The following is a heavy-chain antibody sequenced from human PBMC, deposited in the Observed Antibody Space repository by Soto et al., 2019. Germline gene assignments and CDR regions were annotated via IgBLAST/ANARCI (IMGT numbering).Heavy chain of an antibody. CDR1: GFTFSSYS. Sequence: EVQLVESGGGLVQPGGYLRLSCAASGFTFSSYSMNWVRQAPGKGLEWVSYISSSSSTIYYADSVKGRISISRDNAKNSLYLQMTSLRAEDTAVYYCARETYYYGTGGYGFWGQGTLVTVYS. CDR3: ARETYYYGTGGYGF. CDR2: ISSSSSTI. D-gene: IGHD3-10*01. V-gene: IGHV3-48*01. J-gene: IGHJ4*02.